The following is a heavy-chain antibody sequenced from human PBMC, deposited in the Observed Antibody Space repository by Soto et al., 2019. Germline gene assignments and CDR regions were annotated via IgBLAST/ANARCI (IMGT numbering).Heavy chain of an antibody. CDR1: GGSFSGYY. J-gene: IGHJ4*02. CDR2: INHSGST. Sequence: QVQLQQWGAGLLKPSETLSLTCAVYGGSFSGYYWSWIRQPPGKGLEGIGEINHSGSTNYNPSLKSLVTTYVDPPKNQFTLNLSCVTAADTAVYYCATWDYVDYLVPFDYWGQGPLVTVSS. D-gene: IGHD4-17*01. V-gene: IGHV4-34*01. CDR3: ATWDYVDYLVPFDY.